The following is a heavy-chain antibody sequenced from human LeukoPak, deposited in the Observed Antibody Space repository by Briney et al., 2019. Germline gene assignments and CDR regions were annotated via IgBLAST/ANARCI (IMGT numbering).Heavy chain of an antibody. CDR1: GGSISSYY. J-gene: IGHJ4*02. Sequence: SETLSLTCTVSGGSISSYYWSWIRQPPGKGLEWIGYISNSGSTNYNPSLKSRVTISADTSKNQFSLKLSSVTAADTAVYYCARGSXGYYCXWGQGTLVTVSS. CDR3: ARGSXGYYCX. CDR2: ISNSGST. V-gene: IGHV4-59*01. D-gene: IGHD3-22*01.